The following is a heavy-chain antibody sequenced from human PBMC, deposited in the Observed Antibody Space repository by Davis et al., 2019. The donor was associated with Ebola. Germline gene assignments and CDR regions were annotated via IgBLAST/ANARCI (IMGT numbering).Heavy chain of an antibody. CDR1: GFTFSSYT. J-gene: IGHJ5*02. D-gene: IGHD7-27*01. CDR2: ISGSGGTT. V-gene: IGHV3-23*01. Sequence: GGSLRLSCAASGFTFSSYTMTWVRQAPGKGLEWVSAISGSGGTTNYADSVKGRFTISRDNSKNTLYLQMSSLRAEDTAVYYCAKGATWGSKISWFGPWGQGTLVTVSS. CDR3: AKGATWGSKISWFGP.